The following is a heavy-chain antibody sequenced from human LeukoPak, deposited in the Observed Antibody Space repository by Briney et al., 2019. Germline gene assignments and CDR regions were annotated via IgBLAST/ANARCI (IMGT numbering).Heavy chain of an antibody. J-gene: IGHJ5*02. CDR1: GGSFSGYY. CDR3: ARGEIGNCSGGSCLNWFDP. CDR2: INHSGST. Sequence: SETLSLTCAVYGGSFSGYYWSWIRQPPGKGLEWIGEINHSGSTNYNPSLKSRVTISVDTSKNQFSLKLSSVTAADTAVYYCARGEIGNCSGGSCLNWFDPWGQGTLVTVSS. V-gene: IGHV4-34*01. D-gene: IGHD2-15*01.